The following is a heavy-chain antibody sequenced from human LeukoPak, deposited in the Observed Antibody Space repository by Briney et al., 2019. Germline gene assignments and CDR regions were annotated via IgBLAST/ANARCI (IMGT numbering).Heavy chain of an antibody. CDR2: IKQDGSEK. D-gene: IGHD3-22*01. CDR1: GFTFSSYA. V-gene: IGHV3-7*01. J-gene: IGHJ4*02. CDR3: ARRLKTVVAEFYFDY. Sequence: GGSLRLSCAASGFTFSSYAMSWVRQAPGKGLEWVANIKQDGSEKYYVDSVKGRFTISRDNAKNSLYVQMNALRAEDTAVYYCARRLKTVVAEFYFDYWGQGTPVTVSS.